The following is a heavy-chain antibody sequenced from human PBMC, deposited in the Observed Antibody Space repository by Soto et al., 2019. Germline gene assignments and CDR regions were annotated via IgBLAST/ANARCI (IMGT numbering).Heavy chain of an antibody. CDR2: INQDGSVK. CDR1: GFTFSPYW. J-gene: IGHJ4*02. CDR3: GRDPGYGALDY. V-gene: IGHV3-7*01. D-gene: IGHD4-17*01. Sequence: EVQLVDSGGDLVQPGGSLRLSCAASGFTFSPYWMTCVRQAPGKGLEWVANINQDGSVKTYLDSMKGRVTISRDNDQDSLFLKMDSLSAEDTAGYYGGRDPGYGALDYWGQGTLVTVSA.